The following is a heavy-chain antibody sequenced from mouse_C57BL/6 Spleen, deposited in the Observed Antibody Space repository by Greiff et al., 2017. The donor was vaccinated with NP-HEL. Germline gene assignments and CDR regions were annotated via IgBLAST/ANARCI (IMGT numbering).Heavy chain of an antibody. CDR3: ARRTTVVDYAMDY. J-gene: IGHJ4*01. Sequence: QVQLQQSGAELVKPGASVKISRKASGYAFSSYWMNWVKQRPGKGLEWIGQIYPGDGDTNYNGKFKGKATLTADKSSSTAYMQLSSLTSEDSAVYFCARRTTVVDYAMDYWGQGTSVTVSS. V-gene: IGHV1-80*01. CDR2: IYPGDGDT. D-gene: IGHD1-1*01. CDR1: GYAFSSYW.